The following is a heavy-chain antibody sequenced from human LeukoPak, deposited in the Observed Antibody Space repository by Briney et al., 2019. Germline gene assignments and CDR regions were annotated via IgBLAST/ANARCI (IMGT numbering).Heavy chain of an antibody. CDR1: GFSFSSDA. CDR2: ISGSGGST. V-gene: IGHV3-23*01. CDR3: AKDPIHYYDSSGYYGDY. D-gene: IGHD3-22*01. J-gene: IGHJ4*02. Sequence: GGSLRLSCAASGFSFSSDAMSWVRQAPGKGLEWVSAISGSGGSTYYADSVKGRFTISRDNSKNTLYLQMNSLRAEDTAVYYCAKDPIHYYDSSGYYGDYWGQGTLVTVSS.